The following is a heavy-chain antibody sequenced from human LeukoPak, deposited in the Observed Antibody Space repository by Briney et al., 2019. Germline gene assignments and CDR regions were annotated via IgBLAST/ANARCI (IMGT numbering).Heavy chain of an antibody. CDR2: IYYSGSI. CDR3: ARGVSLYYYDSSGYADAFDI. Sequence: SETLSLTCTVSGGSISSYYWSWIRQPPGKGLEWFGYIYYSGSINYNPSLKSRVTISVDTSKNQFSLKLSSVTAADTAVYYCARGVSLYYYDSSGYADAFDIWGQGTMVTVSS. V-gene: IGHV4-59*12. CDR1: GGSISSYY. D-gene: IGHD3-22*01. J-gene: IGHJ3*02.